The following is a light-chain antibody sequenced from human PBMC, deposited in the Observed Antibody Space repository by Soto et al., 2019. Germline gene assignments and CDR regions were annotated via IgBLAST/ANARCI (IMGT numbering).Light chain of an antibody. Sequence: EIVLTQSPAPLSLSPGERATLSCRASQSVKTFLVWYQQRPGQAPRLLIYDAAHRAAGIPARFSGGGFWTDFTITISSLVPEGASVYYCQQRSNWPPITFGQGTRLEIK. J-gene: IGKJ5*01. CDR3: QQRSNWPPIT. CDR1: QSVKTF. V-gene: IGKV3-11*01. CDR2: DAA.